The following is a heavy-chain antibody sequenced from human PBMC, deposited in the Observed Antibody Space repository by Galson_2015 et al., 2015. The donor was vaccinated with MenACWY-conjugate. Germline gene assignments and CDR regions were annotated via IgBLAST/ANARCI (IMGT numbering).Heavy chain of an antibody. J-gene: IGHJ4*02. V-gene: IGHV2-5*02. CDR2: IYWDDDK. CDR1: GFTFSTSGAG. CDR3: SRTASAPLDY. Sequence: LEKPTQRLTLAWTLYGFTFSTSGAGVGWIRQHPGKALEWFALIYWDDDKRSSPSLMSRLSITNDTSKNHVVLTTANMDPVDTATYYCSRTASAPLDYWGQGTLVTVSS.